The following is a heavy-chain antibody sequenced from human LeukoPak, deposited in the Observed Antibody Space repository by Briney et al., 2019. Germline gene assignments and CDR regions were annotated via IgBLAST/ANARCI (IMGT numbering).Heavy chain of an antibody. V-gene: IGHV3-66*01. CDR3: ARDWGGREDY. D-gene: IGHD3-10*01. CDR1: GFTFSSNY. Sequence: GGSLRLSCAASGFTFSSNYMSWVRQVPGKGLEWVSLIYSGGGTYYADSVKGRFTISRDNSKNTLYLQMNSLRAEDTAVYYCARDWGGREDYWGQGTLVTVSS. J-gene: IGHJ4*02. CDR2: IYSGGGT.